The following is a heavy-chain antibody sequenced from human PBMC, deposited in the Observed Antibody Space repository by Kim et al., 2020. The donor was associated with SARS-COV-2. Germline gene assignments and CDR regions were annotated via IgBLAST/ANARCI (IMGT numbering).Heavy chain of an antibody. Sequence: GGSLRLSCAASGFTFSSYSMNWVRQAPGKGLEWVSSISSSSSYIYYADSVKGRFTISRDNAKNSLYLQMNSLRAEDTAVYYCARGGTTQGLRNYYYGMDVWGQGTTVTVSS. V-gene: IGHV3-21*01. CDR3: ARGGTTQGLRNYYYGMDV. CDR1: GFTFSSYS. D-gene: IGHD5-12*01. J-gene: IGHJ6*02. CDR2: ISSSSSYI.